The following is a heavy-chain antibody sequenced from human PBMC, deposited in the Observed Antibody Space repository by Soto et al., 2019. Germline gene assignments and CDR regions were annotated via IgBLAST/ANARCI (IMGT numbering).Heavy chain of an antibody. CDR2: IYYSGST. V-gene: IGHV4-39*01. Sequence: QLQLQESGPGLVKPSETLSLTCTVSGGSISSSSYYWGWIRQPPGKGLEWIGSIYYSGSTYYNPSLKSRVTLSVDTSKNQFSLKLSSVTAADTAVYYCARRAYYDFWSGSPFDYWGQGTLVTVSS. D-gene: IGHD3-3*01. CDR1: GGSISSSSYY. CDR3: ARRAYYDFWSGSPFDY. J-gene: IGHJ4*02.